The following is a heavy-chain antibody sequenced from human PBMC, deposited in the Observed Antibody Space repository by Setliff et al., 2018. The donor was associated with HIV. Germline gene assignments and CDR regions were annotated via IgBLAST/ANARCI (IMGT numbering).Heavy chain of an antibody. J-gene: IGHJ4*02. CDR1: GGSLSGYY. CDR2: INHSGRT. D-gene: IGHD6-13*01. Sequence: SETLSLTCAVYGGSLSGYYWSWIRQPPGKGLEWIGEINHSGRTNYNPSLKSRVTISVDTSKNQFSLKLTSVTAADTAVYYCVTSSSWSSRLNFWGPGMLVTVSS. CDR3: VTSSSWSSRLNF. V-gene: IGHV4-34*01.